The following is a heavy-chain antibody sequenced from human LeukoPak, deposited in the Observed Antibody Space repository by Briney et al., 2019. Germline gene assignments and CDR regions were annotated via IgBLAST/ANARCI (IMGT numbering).Heavy chain of an antibody. CDR2: INPNTGGT. V-gene: IGHV1-2*02. J-gene: IGHJ5*02. CDR3: ARANYNWFDP. CDR1: GYTFTGYD. Sequence: ASVKVSCKASGYTFTGYDVFWVRQVPGQGLKWMGWINPNTGGTNYAQNFQGRVTMTRDTSLSTVYMELSRLRSDDTAVYFCARANYNWFDPWGQGTLVTVSS.